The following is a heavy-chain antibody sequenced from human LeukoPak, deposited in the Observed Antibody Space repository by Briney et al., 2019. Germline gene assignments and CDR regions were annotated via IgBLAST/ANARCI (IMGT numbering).Heavy chain of an antibody. D-gene: IGHD3-3*01. CDR1: GGSFSGYY. CDR2: IYTSGST. V-gene: IGHV4-4*07. Sequence: PSETLSLTCAVYGGSFSGYYWSWIRQPAGKGLEWIGRIYTSGSTNYNPSLKSRVTISVDTSKNQFSLKLSSVTAADTAVYYCAREGITIFGVVIDGWGQGTLVTVSS. J-gene: IGHJ5*02. CDR3: AREGITIFGVVIDG.